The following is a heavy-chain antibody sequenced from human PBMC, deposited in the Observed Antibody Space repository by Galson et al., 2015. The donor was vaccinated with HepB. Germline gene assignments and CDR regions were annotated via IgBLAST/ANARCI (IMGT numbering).Heavy chain of an antibody. D-gene: IGHD3-10*01. J-gene: IGHJ4*02. CDR1: AGTFNSQP. Sequence: SVKLSCKASAGTFNSQPTSWVRQAPGQGPEWLAEINHLFGPNNYAQKYQDRLTIAADRSTSTVYMELSSLTSEHTAVYYCATNDGRRGIVFEYWGQGTLVTVSS. CDR2: INHLFGPN. V-gene: IGHV1-69*06. CDR3: ATNDGRRGIVFEY.